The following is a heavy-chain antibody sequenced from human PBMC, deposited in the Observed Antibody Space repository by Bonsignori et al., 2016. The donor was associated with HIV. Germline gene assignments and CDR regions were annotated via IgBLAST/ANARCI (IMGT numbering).Heavy chain of an antibody. CDR2: ISSDGSNK. CDR3: ARGSPTQSITIFGVIKVGSDY. J-gene: IGHJ4*02. V-gene: IGHV3-30-3*01. Sequence: WIRQPPGKGLEWVAIISSDGSNKYSADSVKGRFTISRDNSKNTLYLQMNSLRTEDTAVYYCARGSPTQSITIFGVIKVGSDYWGQGTLVTVSS. D-gene: IGHD3-3*01.